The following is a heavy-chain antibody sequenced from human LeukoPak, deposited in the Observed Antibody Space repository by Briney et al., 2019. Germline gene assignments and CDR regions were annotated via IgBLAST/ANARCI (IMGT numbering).Heavy chain of an antibody. Sequence: ASVKVSCKASGYTFTNYGISWVRQAPGQGLEWMGWISIYNGNTDYAQKLRGRVTMTTDTSTSTAYMELRSLRSDDTAVYYRARITYDFWSGYYMPDDPWGQGTLVTVSS. D-gene: IGHD3-3*01. CDR3: ARITYDFWSGYYMPDDP. J-gene: IGHJ5*02. CDR1: GYTFTNYG. CDR2: ISIYNGNT. V-gene: IGHV1-18*01.